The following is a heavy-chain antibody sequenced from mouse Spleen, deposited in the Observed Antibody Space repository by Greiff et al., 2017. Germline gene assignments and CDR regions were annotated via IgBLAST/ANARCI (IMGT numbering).Heavy chain of an antibody. J-gene: IGHJ2*01. Sequence: EVQLVESGGGLVQPGGSLKLSCAASGFTFSDYGMAWVRQAPRKGPEWVAFISNLAYSIYYADTVTGRFTISRENAKNTLYLEMSSLRSEDTAMYYCARSLGPGYFDYWGQGTTLTVSS. CDR1: GFTFSDYG. D-gene: IGHD4-1*01. CDR3: ARSLGPGYFDY. V-gene: IGHV5-15*01. CDR2: ISNLAYSI.